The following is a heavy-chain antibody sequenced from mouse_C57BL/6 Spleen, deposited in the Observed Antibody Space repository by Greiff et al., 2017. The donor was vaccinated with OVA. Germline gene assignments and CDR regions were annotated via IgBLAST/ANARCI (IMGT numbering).Heavy chain of an antibody. CDR1: GYTFTSYW. V-gene: IGHV1-64*01. Sequence: VQLQQPGAELVKPGASVKLSCKASGYTFTSYWMHWVKQRPGQGLEWIGMIHPNSGSTNYNEKFKSKATLTVDKSSSTAYMQLSSLTSEDSAVXYCSRSSYTNYVYFDYWGQGTTLTVSS. D-gene: IGHD2-5*01. J-gene: IGHJ2*01. CDR3: SRSSYTNYVYFDY. CDR2: IHPNSGST.